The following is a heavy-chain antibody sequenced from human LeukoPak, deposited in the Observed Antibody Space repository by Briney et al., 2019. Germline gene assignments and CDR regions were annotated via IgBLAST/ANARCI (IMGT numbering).Heavy chain of an antibody. J-gene: IGHJ6*02. V-gene: IGHV4-59*01. CDR1: SGSISSYY. CDR2: IYYSGST. D-gene: IGHD3-3*01. CDR3: ARYYDFWSGRYGMDV. Sequence: SETLSLTCTVSSGSISSYYWSWIRQPPGKGLEWIGYIYYSGSTNYNPSLKSRVTISVDTSKNQFSLKLSSVTAADTAVYYCARYYDFWSGRYGMDVWGQGTTVTVSS.